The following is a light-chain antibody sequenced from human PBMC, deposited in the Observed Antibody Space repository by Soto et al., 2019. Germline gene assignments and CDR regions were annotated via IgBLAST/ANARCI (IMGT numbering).Light chain of an antibody. Sequence: QSVLTQPPSVSAAPGQKVTISCSGSSSNIGNNYVSWYQHLPGTAPKLLIYDNNKRPSGIPDRFSGSKSGTSATLGITGLQTGDEGDYYCGTWDSSLSAVVFGGGTKLTVL. CDR1: SSNIGNNY. CDR2: DNN. J-gene: IGLJ2*01. CDR3: GTWDSSLSAVV. V-gene: IGLV1-51*01.